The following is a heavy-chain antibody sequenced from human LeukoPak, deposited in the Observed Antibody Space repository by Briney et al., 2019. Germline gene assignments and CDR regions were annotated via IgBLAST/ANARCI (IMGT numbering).Heavy chain of an antibody. Sequence: GGSLRLSCAASGFSFSSYAMSWVRQAPGKGLEWVSSISGSGDNTYNAESMKGRFTISRDNSKNTLFLQMNSLRAEDTAVFYCAKRSGYTTGWFFDFWGQGTLVTVSS. J-gene: IGHJ4*02. D-gene: IGHD6-19*01. CDR1: GFSFSSYA. CDR3: AKRSGYTTGWFFDF. CDR2: ISGSGDNT. V-gene: IGHV3-23*01.